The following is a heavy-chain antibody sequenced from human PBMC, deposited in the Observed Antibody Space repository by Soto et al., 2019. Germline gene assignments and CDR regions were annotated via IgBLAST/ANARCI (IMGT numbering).Heavy chain of an antibody. Sequence: GASVKVSCKASGYTFTSYGISWVRQVPGQGLEWMGWISAYNGNTNYAQKLQGRVTMTTDTSTSTAYMELRSLRSDDTAVYYCATDGGSTSSSAYNYFMDVWGKGTPVTVSS. J-gene: IGHJ6*03. D-gene: IGHD3-16*01. CDR1: GYTFTSYG. CDR2: ISAYNGNT. CDR3: ATDGGSTSSSAYNYFMDV. V-gene: IGHV1-18*01.